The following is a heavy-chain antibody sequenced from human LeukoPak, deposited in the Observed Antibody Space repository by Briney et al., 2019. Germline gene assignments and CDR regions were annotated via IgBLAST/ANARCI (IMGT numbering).Heavy chain of an antibody. J-gene: IGHJ5*02. CDR2: ISAYNGNT. CDR3: ARETTVTTPHWFDP. V-gene: IGHV1-18*01. Sequence: ASVKVSCKASGYTFTSYGISWVRQAPGQGLEWMGWISAYNGNTNYAQKLQGRVTMTTDTSTSTAYMELRSLRSDDTAVYYCARETTVTTPHWFDPWGQGTLVTVSS. D-gene: IGHD4-17*01. CDR1: GYTFTSYG.